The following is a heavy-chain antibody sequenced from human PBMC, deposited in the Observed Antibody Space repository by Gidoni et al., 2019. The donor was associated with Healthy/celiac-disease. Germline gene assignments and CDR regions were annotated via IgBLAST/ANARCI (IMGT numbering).Heavy chain of an antibody. D-gene: IGHD6-13*01. V-gene: IGHV3-21*01. CDR1: GFTFSSYS. Sequence: EVQLVESGGGLVKPGGSLRISCAASGFTFSSYSMNWVRQAPGKGLEWVSSISSSSSYIYYADSVKGRFTISRDNAKNSLYLQMNSLRAEDTAVYYCASISSWYYYWGQGTLVTVSS. J-gene: IGHJ4*02. CDR2: ISSSSSYI. CDR3: ASISSWYYY.